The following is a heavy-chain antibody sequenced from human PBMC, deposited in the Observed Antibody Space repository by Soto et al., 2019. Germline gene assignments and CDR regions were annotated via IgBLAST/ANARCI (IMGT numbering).Heavy chain of an antibody. CDR2: IRQDGSDK. Sequence: EVQLVESGGGLVQPGGSLRLSCAASGFTFSSYWMSWVRQAPGKGLEWVANIRQDGSDKYYVDSVKGRFIISRDNSKNSLYLQMNSLRAEDTAIYYCASPQQWLGQRGDFDYWGQGTLVTVSS. CDR1: GFTFSSYW. J-gene: IGHJ4*02. D-gene: IGHD6-19*01. V-gene: IGHV3-7*05. CDR3: ASPQQWLGQRGDFDY.